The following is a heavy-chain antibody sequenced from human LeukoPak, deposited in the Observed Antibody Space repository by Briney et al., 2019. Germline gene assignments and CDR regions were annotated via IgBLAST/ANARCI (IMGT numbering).Heavy chain of an antibody. D-gene: IGHD3-22*01. CDR3: ARDREYYDSSGLFDD. Sequence: ASVKFSCKASGYTFTGYYMHWVRQAPGQGLEWMGWINPNSGGTNYAQKFQGRVTMTRDTSISTAYMELSRLRSDDTAVYYCARDREYYDSSGLFDDWGQGTLVTVSS. V-gene: IGHV1-2*02. CDR1: GYTFTGYY. CDR2: INPNSGGT. J-gene: IGHJ4*02.